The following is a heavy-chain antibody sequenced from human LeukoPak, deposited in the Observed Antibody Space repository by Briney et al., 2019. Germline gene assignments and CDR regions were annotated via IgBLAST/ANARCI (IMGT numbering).Heavy chain of an antibody. CDR3: ARDPYSGNYGAYYYYYMDV. CDR1: GFTFDDSV. CDR2: INWNGGST. V-gene: IGHV3-20*04. D-gene: IGHD1-26*01. Sequence: GGSLRLSCAASGFTFDDSVMSWVRHVPGKGLEWVSGINWNGGSTGYVDSVKGRFTISRDNAKNSLYLQMDSLRVEDTAEYYCARDPYSGNYGAYYYYYMDVWGKGTTVTVSS. J-gene: IGHJ6*03.